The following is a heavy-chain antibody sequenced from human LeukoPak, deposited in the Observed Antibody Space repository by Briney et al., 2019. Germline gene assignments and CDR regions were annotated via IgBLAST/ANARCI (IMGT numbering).Heavy chain of an antibody. CDR2: INPNSGGT. CDR1: GYTFTGYY. V-gene: IGHV1-2*02. J-gene: IGHJ4*02. CDR3: ARYCSSTSCYAGVDY. Sequence: GASVKVFWKASGYTFTGYYMHWVRQAPGQGLDWIGWINPNSGGTNYAQKFQGRVTMTRDTSISTAYMELSRLRSDDTAVYYCARYCSSTSCYAGVDYWGQGTLVTVSS. D-gene: IGHD2-2*01.